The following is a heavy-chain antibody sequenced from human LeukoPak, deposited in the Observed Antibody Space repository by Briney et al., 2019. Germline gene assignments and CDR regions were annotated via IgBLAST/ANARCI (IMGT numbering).Heavy chain of an antibody. CDR2: ISGSGGST. J-gene: IGHJ3*02. CDR1: GCTFSRYA. D-gene: IGHD3-22*01. CDR3: AKDIVVVINGAFAI. V-gene: IGHV3-23*01. Sequence: GGSLSLSCAASGCTFSRYAMSWVRQAPGKGLEWVSDISGSGGSTYYADSVKSRFTISRDNPKNTLYPQMNSLRAEDTALYYSAKDIVVVINGAFAIWGQGTMVTVSS.